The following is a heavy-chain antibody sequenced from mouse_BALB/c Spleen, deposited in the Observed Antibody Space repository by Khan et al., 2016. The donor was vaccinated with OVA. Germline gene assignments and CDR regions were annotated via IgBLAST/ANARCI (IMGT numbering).Heavy chain of an antibody. Sequence: EVQLQESGPGLVKPSQSLSLTCTVTGYSITSDYAWNWIRQFPGNKLEWMGHISYSGNTKYNPSLKRRISITRDTSKNQFFLQLNSVTTEDTATYYCARIDGGDFDYWGQGTTLTVSS. J-gene: IGHJ2*01. D-gene: IGHD2-3*01. V-gene: IGHV3-2*02. CDR3: ARIDGGDFDY. CDR1: GYSITSDYA. CDR2: ISYSGNT.